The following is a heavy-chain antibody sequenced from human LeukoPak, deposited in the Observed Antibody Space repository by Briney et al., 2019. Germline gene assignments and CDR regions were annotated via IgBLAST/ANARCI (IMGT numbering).Heavy chain of an antibody. CDR3: ARGEYQLHLYYYYYYMDV. J-gene: IGHJ6*03. Sequence: GASVKVSCKASGGTFSSYAISLVRQAPGQGLEWMGGIIPIFGTANYAQKFQGRVTITTDESTSTAYMELSSLRSEDTAVYYCARGEYQLHLYYYYYYMDVWGKGTTVTVSS. CDR1: GGTFSSYA. CDR2: IIPIFGTA. V-gene: IGHV1-69*05. D-gene: IGHD2-2*01.